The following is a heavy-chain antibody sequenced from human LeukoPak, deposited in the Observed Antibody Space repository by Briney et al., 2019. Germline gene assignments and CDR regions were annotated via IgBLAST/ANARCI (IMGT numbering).Heavy chain of an antibody. Sequence: ASVKVSCKASGYTFTSYYIHWVRQAPGQGLEWMGLINPNSGGTNYAQKFQGRVTMTRDTSISTAYMELSRLRSDDTAVYYCARGIRTAMVYLSYDYMDVWGKGTTVTVSS. J-gene: IGHJ6*03. D-gene: IGHD5-18*01. CDR1: GYTFTSYY. CDR2: INPNSGGT. V-gene: IGHV1-2*02. CDR3: ARGIRTAMVYLSYDYMDV.